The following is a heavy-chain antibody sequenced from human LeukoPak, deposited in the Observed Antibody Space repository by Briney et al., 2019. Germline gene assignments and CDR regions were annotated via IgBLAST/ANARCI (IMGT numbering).Heavy chain of an antibody. CDR3: ARVGGSNYYYYGMDV. Sequence: SETLSLTCTVSGGSIGSSSYYWGWIRQPPGKGLEWIGSIYYSGSTYYNPSLKSRVTISVDTSKNQFSLKLSSVTAADTAVYYCARVGGSNYYYYGMDVWGQGTTVTVSS. CDR1: GGSIGSSSYY. J-gene: IGHJ6*02. D-gene: IGHD3-10*01. CDR2: IYYSGST. V-gene: IGHV4-39*07.